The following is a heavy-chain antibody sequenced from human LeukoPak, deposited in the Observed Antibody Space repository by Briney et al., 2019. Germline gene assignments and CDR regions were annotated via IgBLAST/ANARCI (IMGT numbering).Heavy chain of an antibody. CDR3: AKDLDGSDMYGGTDS. Sequence: PGGSLRLSCEASGFNFRDYGMNWVRQAPGKGLEWVSGITASARTTYYADSVKGRFTIYSDNSKNTLSLQMSSLRAEDTAVYYCAKDLDGSDMYGGTDSWGQGTPVTVSS. D-gene: IGHD3-10*02. CDR2: ITASARTT. CDR1: GFNFRDYG. V-gene: IGHV3-23*01. J-gene: IGHJ5*02.